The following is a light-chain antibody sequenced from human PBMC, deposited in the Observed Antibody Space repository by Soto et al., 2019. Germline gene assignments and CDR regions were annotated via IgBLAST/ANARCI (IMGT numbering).Light chain of an antibody. V-gene: IGLV1-51*01. Sequence: QSVLTQPPSVSAAPGQKVTISCSGSSSNIGNNYVSWYQQLPGTAPKLLIYDNDVRPSGIPDRFSGSKSGTSATLDITGLQTGDEADYYCGTWDSSLSDVFGGGTKVTVL. CDR3: GTWDSSLSDV. J-gene: IGLJ2*01. CDR2: DND. CDR1: SSNIGNNY.